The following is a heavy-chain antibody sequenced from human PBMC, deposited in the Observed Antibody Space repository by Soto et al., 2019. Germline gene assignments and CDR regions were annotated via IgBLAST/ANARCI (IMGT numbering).Heavy chain of an antibody. D-gene: IGHD1-1*01. CDR3: AVWAGHTDNWYGPFDF. J-gene: IGHJ4*02. V-gene: IGHV3-23*01. Sequence: GGSLRLSCAGSGFTFSSYVMSWVRQAPGKGLEWVSAISGSGDTTYYADYVRGRFSISRDNSKNTLYLQMTSLRAEDTALYFCAVWAGHTDNWYGPFDFWGQGTLVTVSS. CDR1: GFTFSSYV. CDR2: ISGSGDTT.